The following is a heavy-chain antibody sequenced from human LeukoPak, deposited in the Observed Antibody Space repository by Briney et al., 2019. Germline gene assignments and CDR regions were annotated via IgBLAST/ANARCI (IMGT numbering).Heavy chain of an antibody. CDR3: ARVRAATVTTDY. V-gene: IGHV3-11*01. D-gene: IGHD4-17*01. CDR2: ISSSGSTI. CDR1: GFTFSDYY. J-gene: IGHJ4*02. Sequence: PGGSLRLSCAASGFTFSDYYMSWIRQAPGKVLEWVSYISSSGSTIYYADSVKGRFTISRDNAKNSLYLQMNSLRAEDTAVYYCARVRAATVTTDYWGQGTLVTVSS.